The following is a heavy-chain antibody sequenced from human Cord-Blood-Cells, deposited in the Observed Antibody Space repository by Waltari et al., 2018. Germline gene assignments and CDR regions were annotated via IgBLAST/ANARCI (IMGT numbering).Heavy chain of an antibody. CDR2: IYYSGST. V-gene: IGHV4-30-4*08. J-gene: IGHJ6*02. D-gene: IGHD6-13*01. CDR3: ARGRIAAAGTSRDDYYYYYGMDV. CDR1: GGSISSGDSY. Sequence: QVQLQESGPGLVKPSQTLSLTCTVSGGSISSGDSYWSWIRQPPGQGLEWIGYIYYSGSTYYNPSLKSRVTISVDTSKNQFSLKLSSVTAADTAVYYCARGRIAAAGTSRDDYYYYYGMDVWGQGTTVTVSS.